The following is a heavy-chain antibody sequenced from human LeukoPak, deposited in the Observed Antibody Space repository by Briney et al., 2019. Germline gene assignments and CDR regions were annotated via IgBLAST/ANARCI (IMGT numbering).Heavy chain of an antibody. CDR1: GGSISDHY. CDR2: IFNTEAP. CDR3: ARGHYDLAP. J-gene: IGHJ5*02. Sequence: SETLSLTCSVSGGSISDHYWSWIRQPPGKGLEWIAYIFNTEAPNYNPSLNARVTMSLDMSKNELTLRLSSVTAEDTAVYYCARGHYDLAPWGQGTLVTVSS. D-gene: IGHD3-16*01. V-gene: IGHV4-4*08.